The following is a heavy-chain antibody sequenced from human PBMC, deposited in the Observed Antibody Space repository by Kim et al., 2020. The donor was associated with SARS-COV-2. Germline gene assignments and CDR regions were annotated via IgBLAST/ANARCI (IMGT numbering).Heavy chain of an antibody. J-gene: IGHJ6*03. CDR2: ISSRGTTI. V-gene: IGHV3-48*03. Sequence: GGSLRLSCAASGFTFSSFEMNWVRQAPGKGLERVSYISSRGTTIYYADSVKGRFTISRDNAKNSLYLQMNSLRAEDTAVYYCARETYYMDVWGKGTTVIVSS. CDR3: ARETYYMDV. CDR1: GFTFSSFE.